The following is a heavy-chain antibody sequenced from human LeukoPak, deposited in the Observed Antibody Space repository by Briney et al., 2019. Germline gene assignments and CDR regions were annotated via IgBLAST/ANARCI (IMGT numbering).Heavy chain of an antibody. D-gene: IGHD2-15*01. V-gene: IGHV4-30-4*08. CDR1: GGSISSGDYY. CDR2: IYYSGST. Sequence: PSETLSLTCTVSGGSISSGDYYWSWIRQPPGKGLEWIGYIYYSGSTYYNPSLKSRVTISVDTSKNQFSLKLSSVTAADTAVYYCARRRGGYPFDYWGQGTLVTVSS. J-gene: IGHJ4*02. CDR3: ARRRGGYPFDY.